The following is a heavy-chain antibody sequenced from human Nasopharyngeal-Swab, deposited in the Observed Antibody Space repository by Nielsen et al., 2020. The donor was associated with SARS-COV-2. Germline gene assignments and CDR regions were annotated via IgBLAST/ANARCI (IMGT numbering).Heavy chain of an antibody. CDR3: AREGIVGATGYYYYYGMDV. J-gene: IGHJ6*02. Sequence: SETLSLTCAVSGGSISSSNWWSWVRQPPGQGLEWIGEIYHSGSTNYNPSLKSRVTISVDKSKNQFSLKLSSVTAADTAVYYCAREGIVGATGYYYYYGMDVWGQGTTVTVSS. CDR2: IYHSGST. CDR1: GGSISSSNW. D-gene: IGHD1-26*01. V-gene: IGHV4-4*02.